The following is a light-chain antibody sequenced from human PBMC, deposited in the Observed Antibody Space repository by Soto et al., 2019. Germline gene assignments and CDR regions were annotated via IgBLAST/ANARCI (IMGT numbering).Light chain of an antibody. V-gene: IGLV2-14*01. CDR1: SSDIGAYDY. J-gene: IGLJ1*01. CDR3: ISFTTTGTHV. Sequence: QSALTQPASLSGSPGQSITISCTGTSSDIGAYDYVSWFQQHPGKAPKLMISEVNNRPSGVSNRFSGSKSGNTAYLTISGLQVEDEAEYFCISFTTTGTHVFGAGTKLTVL. CDR2: EVN.